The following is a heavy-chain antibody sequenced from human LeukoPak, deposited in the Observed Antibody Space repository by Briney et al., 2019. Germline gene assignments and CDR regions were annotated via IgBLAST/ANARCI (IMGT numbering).Heavy chain of an antibody. J-gene: IGHJ6*02. V-gene: IGHV4-59*01. Sequence: SETLSLTCIVSGGSISSYYWSWIRQPPGKGLEWIGYIYYSGSTNYNPSLKSRVTISVDTSKNQFSLKLSSVTAADTAVYYCAREARGIAAAGTWDYYYGMDVWGQGTTVTVSS. CDR3: AREARGIAAAGTWDYYYGMDV. CDR1: GGSISSYY. CDR2: IYYSGST. D-gene: IGHD6-13*01.